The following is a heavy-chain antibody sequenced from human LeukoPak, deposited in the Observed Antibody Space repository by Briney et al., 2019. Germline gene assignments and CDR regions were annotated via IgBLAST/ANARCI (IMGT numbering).Heavy chain of an antibody. CDR3: ARRTRHSYYDILTGYYDY. CDR2: ICSSSSYI. J-gene: IGHJ4*02. Sequence: GALGLSWAGSGFTFRSYRINLGRQASGEGLGWGSSICSSSSYIYYADSVKGRFTISRDNAKNSLYLQMNSLRAEDTAVYYCARRTRHSYYDILTGYYDYWGQGTLVTVSS. D-gene: IGHD3-9*01. CDR1: GFTFRSYR. V-gene: IGHV3-21*01.